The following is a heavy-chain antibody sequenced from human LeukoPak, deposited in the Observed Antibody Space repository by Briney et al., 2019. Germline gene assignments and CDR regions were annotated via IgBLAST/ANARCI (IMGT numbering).Heavy chain of an antibody. CDR1: GGSFSGYY. D-gene: IGHD3-22*01. CDR2: INHSVST. J-gene: IGHJ4*02. Sequence: PSETLSLTCAVYGGSFSGYYWSWIRQPPGKGLEWIGEINHSVSTNYNPSLKSRVTISVDTSKNQFSLKLSSVTAADTAVYYCARPATDYYDSSGYLYWGQGTLVTVSS. V-gene: IGHV4-34*01. CDR3: ARPATDYYDSSGYLY.